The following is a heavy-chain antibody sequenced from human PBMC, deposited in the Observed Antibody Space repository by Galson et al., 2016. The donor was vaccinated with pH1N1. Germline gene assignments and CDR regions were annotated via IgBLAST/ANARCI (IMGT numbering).Heavy chain of an antibody. CDR1: GFSLTTTGE. Sequence: LVKPTQTVTLTCVFSGFSLTTTGEGVGWIRQPPGRGLEWIGSLYDRGSTYYNSALTSRVAISIDTSKNQFSLKVNSVTAADAAVYYCATMKAVSGPLYMDVWGKGTTVTVSS. J-gene: IGHJ6*03. V-gene: IGHV4-39*07. D-gene: IGHD3-22*01. CDR3: ATMKAVSGPLYMDV. CDR2: LYDRGST.